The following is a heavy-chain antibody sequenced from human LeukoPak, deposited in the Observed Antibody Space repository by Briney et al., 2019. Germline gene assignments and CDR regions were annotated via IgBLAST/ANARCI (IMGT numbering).Heavy chain of an antibody. CDR1: GFTFSNYA. CDR3: AKMSGVVWFGELRLPFDY. Sequence: PGGSLRLSCAASGFTFSNYAMIWVRQAPGKGLQWVSVISAGGVSLFSGSGSATYYADSVEGRFTISRDNSKNTLYLQMNSLRADDTAVYYCAKMSGVVWFGELRLPFDYWGQGTLVTVPS. V-gene: IGHV3-23*01. CDR2: ISAGGVSLFSGSGSAT. D-gene: IGHD3-10*01. J-gene: IGHJ4*02.